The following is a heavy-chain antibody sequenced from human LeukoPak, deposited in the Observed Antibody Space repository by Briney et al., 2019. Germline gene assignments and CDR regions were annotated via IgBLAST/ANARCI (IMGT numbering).Heavy chain of an antibody. D-gene: IGHD7-27*01. V-gene: IGHV1-2*02. CDR2: INPNSGGT. J-gene: IGHJ5*02. CDR3: ARVPTGGSGP. Sequence: ASVKVSCKASGYTFTSYDINWGRQATGQWLEWMGWINPNSGGTNYAQKFQGRVTMTRDTSISTAYMELSRLRSDDTAVYYCARVPTGGSGPWGQGTLVTVSS. CDR1: GYTFTSYD.